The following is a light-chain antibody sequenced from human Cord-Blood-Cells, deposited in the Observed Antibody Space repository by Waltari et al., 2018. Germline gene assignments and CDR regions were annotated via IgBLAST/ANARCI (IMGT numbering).Light chain of an antibody. CDR1: QSVSSSY. J-gene: IGKJ1*01. Sequence: EIVLTQSPGTLSLSPGERATLSCRASQSVSSSYFAWYQQKPGQDPRLLIYGASSRATGIPDRFSGSGSGTDFTLTISRLEPEDFAVYYCQQYGSSSWTFGQGTKVEIK. CDR3: QQYGSSSWT. V-gene: IGKV3-20*01. CDR2: GAS.